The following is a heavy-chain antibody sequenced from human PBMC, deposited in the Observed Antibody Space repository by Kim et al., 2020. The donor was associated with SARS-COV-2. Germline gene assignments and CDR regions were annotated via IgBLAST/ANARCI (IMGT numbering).Heavy chain of an antibody. Sequence: RVTISVDTSKNQFSLKLSSVTAADTAVYYCARDQRVVVRMAYYYYGMDVWGQGTTVTVSS. CDR3: ARDQRVVVRMAYYYYGMDV. V-gene: IGHV4-59*01. D-gene: IGHD3-22*01. J-gene: IGHJ6*02.